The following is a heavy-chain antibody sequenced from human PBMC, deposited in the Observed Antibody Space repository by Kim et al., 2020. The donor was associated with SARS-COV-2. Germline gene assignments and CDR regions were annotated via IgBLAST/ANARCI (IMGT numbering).Heavy chain of an antibody. CDR2: INPSGGST. J-gene: IGHJ4*02. D-gene: IGHD2-15*01. Sequence: ASVKVSCKASGYTFTSYYMHWVRQAPGQGLEWMGIINPSGGSTSYAQKFQGRVTMTRDTSTSTVYMELSSLRSEDTAVYYCARDGLGYCSGGSCAYFDYWGQGTLVTVSS. CDR1: GYTFTSYY. V-gene: IGHV1-46*01. CDR3: ARDGLGYCSGGSCAYFDY.